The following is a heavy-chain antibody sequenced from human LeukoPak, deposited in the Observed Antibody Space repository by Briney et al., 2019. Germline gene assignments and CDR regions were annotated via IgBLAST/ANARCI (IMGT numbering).Heavy chain of an antibody. CDR1: GYIFTRYG. Sequence: GASVKVSCXASGYIFTRYGISWVRLAPGQGLEWMGWISAHYGNTNYAQKFQGRLTMTTDTSTNTAYMELRSLRPDDTAVYYCARDFFHGHCSGLSCFLLDYWGQGSLVTVSS. CDR3: ARDFFHGHCSGLSCFLLDY. CDR2: ISAHYGNT. D-gene: IGHD2-15*01. V-gene: IGHV1-18*01. J-gene: IGHJ4*02.